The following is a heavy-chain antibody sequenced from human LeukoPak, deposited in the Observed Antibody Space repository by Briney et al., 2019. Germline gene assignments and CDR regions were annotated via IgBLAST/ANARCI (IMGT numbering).Heavy chain of an antibody. V-gene: IGHV4-59*01. CDR3: ARGKTTVTRPGSFYYYYYYMDV. J-gene: IGHJ6*03. CDR1: GGSFSSYY. Sequence: SETLSLTCTVYGGSFSSYYWSWIRQPPGKGLEWIGYIYYSGSTNYNPSLKSRVTISVDTSKNQFSLKLSSVTAADTAVYYCARGKTTVTRPGSFYYYYYYMDVWGKGTTVTVSS. CDR2: IYYSGST. D-gene: IGHD4-17*01.